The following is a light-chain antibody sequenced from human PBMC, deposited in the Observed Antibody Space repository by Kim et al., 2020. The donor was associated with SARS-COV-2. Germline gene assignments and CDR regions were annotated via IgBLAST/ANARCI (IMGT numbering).Light chain of an antibody. V-gene: IGKV3-15*01. CDR3: QQGTT. CDR1: QSVSSN. J-gene: IGKJ4*01. CDR2: GAS. Sequence: ATLSVSPGERATLSCRASQSVSSNLAWYQQKPGQAPRLLIYGASTRATGIPARFSGSGSGTEFTLTISSLQSEDFAVYYCQQGTTFGGGTKVDIK.